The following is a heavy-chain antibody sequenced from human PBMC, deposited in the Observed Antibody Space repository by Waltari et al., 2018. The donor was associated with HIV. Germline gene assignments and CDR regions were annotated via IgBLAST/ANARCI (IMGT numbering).Heavy chain of an antibody. J-gene: IGHJ6*02. D-gene: IGHD3-3*01. CDR2: ISSSSSYI. CDR1: GFTFSSYS. CDR3: ARDGGGAKGYYGMDV. Sequence: EVQLVESGGGLVKPGGSLRLSCAASGFTFSSYSMNWVRQAPGKGLEWVSSISSSSSYIYYADSVKGRFTISRDNAKNSLYLQMNSLRAEDTAVYYCARDGGGAKGYYGMDVWGQGTTVTVSS. V-gene: IGHV3-21*01.